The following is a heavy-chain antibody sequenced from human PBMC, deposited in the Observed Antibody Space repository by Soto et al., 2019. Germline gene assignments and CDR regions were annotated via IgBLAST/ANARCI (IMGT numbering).Heavy chain of an antibody. CDR3: ARDPPPPDY. CDR2: ISAYNGNT. Sequence: ASVKVSCKSSGYTFSMSGISWVRQAPGQGLEWMGWISAYNGNTNYAQKLQGRVTMTTDTSTSTAYMELRSLRSDDTAVYYCARDPPPPDYWGQGTLVTVSS. CDR1: GYTFSMSG. V-gene: IGHV1-18*01. J-gene: IGHJ4*02.